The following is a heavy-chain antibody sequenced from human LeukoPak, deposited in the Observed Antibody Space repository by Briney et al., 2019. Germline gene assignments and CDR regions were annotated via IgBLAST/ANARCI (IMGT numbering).Heavy chain of an antibody. D-gene: IGHD2-15*01. V-gene: IGHV3-21*01. J-gene: IGHJ4*02. CDR1: GFTFITYW. Sequence: PGGSLRLSCAASGFTFITYWMHWVRQAPGKGLEWVSSISSSSSYIYYADSVKGRFTISRDNSKNTLYLQMNSLRAEDTAVYYCARERSQFVVAATSFDYWGQGTLVTVSS. CDR2: ISSSSSYI. CDR3: ARERSQFVVAATSFDY.